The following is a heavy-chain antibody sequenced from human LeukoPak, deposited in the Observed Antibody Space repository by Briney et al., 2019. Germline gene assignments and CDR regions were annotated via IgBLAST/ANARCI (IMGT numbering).Heavy chain of an antibody. J-gene: IGHJ5*02. V-gene: IGHV1-69*06. CDR2: IIPIFGTA. Sequence: ASVKVSRKASGGTFSSYAISWVRQAPGQGLEWMGGIIPIFGTANYAQKFQGRVTITADKSTSMAYMELSSLRSGDTAVYYCARGHDYGDAAGFDPWGQGTLVTVSS. D-gene: IGHD4-17*01. CDR3: ARGHDYGDAAGFDP. CDR1: GGTFSSYA.